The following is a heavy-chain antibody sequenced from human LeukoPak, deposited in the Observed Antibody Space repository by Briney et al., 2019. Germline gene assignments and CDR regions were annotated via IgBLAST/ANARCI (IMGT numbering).Heavy chain of an antibody. D-gene: IGHD6-6*01. CDR3: ARTSLYSSSYYFDY. CDR1: GGSISSGDYY. V-gene: IGHV4-30-4*08. J-gene: IGHJ4*02. CDR2: IYYSGST. Sequence: PSETLSLTCTVSGGSISSGDYYWSWIRQPPGKGLEWMGYIYYSGSTYYNPSLKSRVTISVDTSKNQFSLKLSSVTAADTAVYYCARTSLYSSSYYFDYWGQGTLVTVSS.